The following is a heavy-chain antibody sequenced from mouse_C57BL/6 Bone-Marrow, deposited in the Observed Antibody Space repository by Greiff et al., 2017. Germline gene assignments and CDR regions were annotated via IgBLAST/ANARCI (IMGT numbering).Heavy chain of an antibody. CDR3: ASLGWLLPY. CDR2: ISYDGSN. D-gene: IGHD2-3*01. Sequence: VQLKESGPGLVKPSQSLSLTCSVTGYSITSGYYWNWIRQFPGNKLEWMGYISYDGSNNYNPSLKNRISITRDTSKNQFFLKLNSVTTEDTATYYCASLGWLLPYWGQGTTLTVSS. V-gene: IGHV3-6*01. CDR1: GYSITSGYY. J-gene: IGHJ2*01.